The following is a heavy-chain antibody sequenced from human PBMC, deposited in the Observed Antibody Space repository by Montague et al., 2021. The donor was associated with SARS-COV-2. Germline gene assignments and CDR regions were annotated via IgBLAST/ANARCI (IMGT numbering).Heavy chain of an antibody. J-gene: IGHJ4*02. CDR1: GDSISHSSYY. CDR3: ARVRQWLVPFDY. CDR2: IYYSGST. V-gene: IGHV4-39*07. D-gene: IGHD6-19*01. Sequence: SETLYLTCTVSGDSISHSSYYWGWIRQPPGKGLEWIGSIYYSGSTYYNPSLKSRVTISVDTPKNQVSLKLNSVTAADTAVYYCARVRQWLVPFDYWGQGTLVTVSS.